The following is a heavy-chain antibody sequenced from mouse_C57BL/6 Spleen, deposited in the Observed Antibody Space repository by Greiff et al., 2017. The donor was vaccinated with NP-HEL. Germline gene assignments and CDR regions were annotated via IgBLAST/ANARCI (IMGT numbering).Heavy chain of an antibody. CDR3: ARSYGSSHYAMDY. CDR1: GYAFSSYW. V-gene: IGHV1-80*01. D-gene: IGHD1-1*01. CDR2: IYPGDGDT. J-gene: IGHJ4*01. Sequence: VKLQQSGAELVKPGASVKISCKASGYAFSSYWMNWVKQRPGKGLEWIGQIYPGDGDTNYNGKFKGKATLTADKSSSTAYMQLSSLTSEDSAVYFCARSYGSSHYAMDYWGQGTSVTVSS.